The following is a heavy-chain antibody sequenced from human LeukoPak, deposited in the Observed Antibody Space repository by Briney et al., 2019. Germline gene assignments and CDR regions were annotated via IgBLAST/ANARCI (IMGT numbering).Heavy chain of an antibody. Sequence: GGSLRLSCAASGFTFSSYWMSRVRQAPGKGLEWVANIKQDGSEKYYVDSVKGRFTISRDNAKNSLYLQMNSLRAEDTAVYYCARDTGDFWSGYAFDPWGQGTLVTVSS. D-gene: IGHD3-3*01. CDR3: ARDTGDFWSGYAFDP. J-gene: IGHJ5*02. V-gene: IGHV3-7*01. CDR1: GFTFSSYW. CDR2: IKQDGSEK.